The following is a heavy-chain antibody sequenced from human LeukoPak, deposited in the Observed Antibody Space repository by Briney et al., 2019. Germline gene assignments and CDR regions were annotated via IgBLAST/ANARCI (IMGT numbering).Heavy chain of an antibody. V-gene: IGHV4-39*01. CDR3: ARTARGSGSYYRFDY. D-gene: IGHD3-10*01. Sequence: PSETLSLTCTVSGGSISSSSYYWGWIRQPPGKGLEWIGSIYYSGSTYYNPSLKSRVTISVDTSKNQFSLKLSSVTAADTAVYYCARTARGSGSYYRFDYWGQGTLVTVSS. CDR1: GGSISSSSYY. CDR2: IYYSGST. J-gene: IGHJ4*02.